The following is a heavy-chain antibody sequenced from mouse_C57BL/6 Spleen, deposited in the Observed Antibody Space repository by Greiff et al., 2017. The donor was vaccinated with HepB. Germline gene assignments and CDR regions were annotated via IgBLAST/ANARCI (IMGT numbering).Heavy chain of an antibody. V-gene: IGHV1-53*01. CDR3: AREGYDGYYLYYFDY. CDR2: INPSNGGT. D-gene: IGHD2-3*01. CDR1: GYTFTSYW. Sequence: VQLQQPGTELVKPGASVKLSCKASGYTFTSYWMHWVKQRPGQGLEWIGNINPSNGGTNYNEKFKSKATLTVDKSSSTAYMQLSSLTSEDSAVYYCAREGYDGYYLYYFDYWGQGTTLTVSS. J-gene: IGHJ2*01.